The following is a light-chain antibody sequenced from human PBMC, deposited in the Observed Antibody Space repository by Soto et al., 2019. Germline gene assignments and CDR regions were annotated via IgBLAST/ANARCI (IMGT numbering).Light chain of an antibody. V-gene: IGLV2-14*01. J-gene: IGLJ1*01. CDR1: SSDVGGYKY. CDR3: SSYTSSSSYV. Sequence: QSVLTQPASVSGSPGQSITISCTGTSSDVGGYKYVSWYQQHPDNASKLIIYDVTNRLSGISNRFSGSKFGNTASLTISGLQAEDEADYYCSSYTSSSSYVFGTGTKVTVL. CDR2: DVT.